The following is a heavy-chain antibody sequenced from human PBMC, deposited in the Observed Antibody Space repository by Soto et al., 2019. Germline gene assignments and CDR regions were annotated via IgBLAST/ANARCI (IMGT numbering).Heavy chain of an antibody. CDR1: GFTFSNAW. Sequence: GGSLRLSCAASGFTFSNAWMSWVRQAPGKGLEWVGRIKSKTDGGTTDYAAPVKGRFTISRDDSKNTLYLQMNSLKTEDTAVYYCTTLLKLELRVDDDWGQGTLVTVSS. J-gene: IGHJ4*02. CDR3: TTLLKLELRVDDD. V-gene: IGHV3-15*01. CDR2: IKSKTDGGTT. D-gene: IGHD1-7*01.